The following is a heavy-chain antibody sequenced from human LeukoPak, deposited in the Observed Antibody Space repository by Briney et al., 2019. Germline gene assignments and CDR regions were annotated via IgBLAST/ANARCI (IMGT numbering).Heavy chain of an antibody. Sequence: ASVKVSCKASGYTFTSYGISWVRQAAGQGLEWMGWISAYNGNTNYAQKLKGRVTMTTDTSTSTAYMEMRRLRSDDTAVSYCARDDYYDSSGYYPFDYWGQGTLVTVSS. V-gene: IGHV1-18*01. D-gene: IGHD3-22*01. CDR3: ARDDYYDSSGYYPFDY. CDR1: GYTFTSYG. J-gene: IGHJ4*02. CDR2: ISAYNGNT.